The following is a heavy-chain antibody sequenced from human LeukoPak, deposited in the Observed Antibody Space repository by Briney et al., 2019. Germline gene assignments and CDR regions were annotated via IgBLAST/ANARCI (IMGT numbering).Heavy chain of an antibody. J-gene: IGHJ4*02. CDR2: IRYDGSNK. V-gene: IGHV3-30*02. Sequence: PGGSLRLSCAASGFTFSSYGMHWVRQAPGKGLEWLAFIRYDGSNKYYADSVKGRFTVSRDNSKSTLYLQVNSLRAEDTAVYYCAKDSSSSSKWSYFDYWGQGTLVIVSS. D-gene: IGHD6-13*01. CDR1: GFTFSSYG. CDR3: AKDSSSSSKWSYFDY.